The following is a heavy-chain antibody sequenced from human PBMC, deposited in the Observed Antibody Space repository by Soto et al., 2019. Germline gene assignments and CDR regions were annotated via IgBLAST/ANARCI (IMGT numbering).Heavy chain of an antibody. CDR1: GDSISRSHW. CDR3: ARVRYHRSGFDH. J-gene: IGHJ4*02. CDR2: ISHSGIT. V-gene: IGHV4-4*02. D-gene: IGHD3-22*01. Sequence: QVQLQESGPGLVRPSGALSVTCAVSGDSISRSHWWSWVRQSPGKGLEWIGEISHSGITNYNPSLKSRVTISGDKSKNQLSLKLTSVTAADTAVYYCARVRYHRSGFDHWGQGTLVSVSS.